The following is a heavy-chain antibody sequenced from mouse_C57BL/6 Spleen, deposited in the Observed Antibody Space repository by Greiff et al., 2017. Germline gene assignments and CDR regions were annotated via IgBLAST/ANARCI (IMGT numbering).Heavy chain of an antibody. J-gene: IGHJ2*01. CDR3: ARCYYGSSYYFDY. D-gene: IGHD1-1*01. Sequence: QVQLQQPGAELVRPGSSVKLSCKASGYTFTSYWMHWVKQRPIHGLEWIGNIDPSDSETHYNQKFKDKATLTVDKSSSTAYMQLSSLTSEDSAVYYCARCYYGSSYYFDYWGQGTTLTVSS. V-gene: IGHV1-52*01. CDR2: IDPSDSET. CDR1: GYTFTSYW.